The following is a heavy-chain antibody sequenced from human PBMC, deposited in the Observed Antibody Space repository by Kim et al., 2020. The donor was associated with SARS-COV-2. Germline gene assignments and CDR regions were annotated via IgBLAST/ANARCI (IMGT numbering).Heavy chain of an antibody. J-gene: IGHJ4*02. CDR2: IYYSGST. CDR1: GGSISSGGYY. V-gene: IGHV4-31*03. CDR3: ARAPRYSSSSDGLRAFDY. Sequence: SETLSLTCTVSGGSISSGGYYWSWIRQHPGKGLEWIGYIYYSGSTYYNPSLKSRVTISVDTSKNQFSLKLSSVTAADTAVYYCARAPRYSSSSDGLRAFDYWGQGTLVTVSS. D-gene: IGHD6-6*01.